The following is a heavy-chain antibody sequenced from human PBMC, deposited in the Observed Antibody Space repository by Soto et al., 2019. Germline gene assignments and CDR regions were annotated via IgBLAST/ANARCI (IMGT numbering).Heavy chain of an antibody. D-gene: IGHD1-20*01. CDR3: ARGITLPTPLDY. CDR2: INAGNGNT. J-gene: IGHJ4*02. CDR1: GYIFTSYA. Sequence: ASVKVSXKASGYIFTSYAMHWVRQAPGQRLEWMGCINAGNGNTKNSQKFQGRVTITRDTSASTAYMELSSLRSEDTAVYYCARGITLPTPLDYWGQGTLVTVSS. V-gene: IGHV1-3*01.